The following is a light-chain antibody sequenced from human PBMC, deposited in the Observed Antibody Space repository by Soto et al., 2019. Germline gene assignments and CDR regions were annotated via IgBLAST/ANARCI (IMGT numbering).Light chain of an antibody. J-gene: IGKJ4*01. V-gene: IGKV4-1*01. CDR3: HQYYTPQIT. Sequence: DIVLTQFPDSLTLSLGETATIKCKSSQSLLYRSTNNNYLAWYQQKPGQSPKVIMYWASTRAAGVPDRFSGSGSGTDLTLTIRNLQPEDVAVYYCHQYYTPQITFGGGTKV. CDR2: WAS. CDR1: QSLLYRSTNNNY.